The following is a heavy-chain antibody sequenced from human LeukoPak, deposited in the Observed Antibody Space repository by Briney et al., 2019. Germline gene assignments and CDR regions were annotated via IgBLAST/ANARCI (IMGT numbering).Heavy chain of an antibody. D-gene: IGHD5-18*01. CDR2: ISDYNRNT. CDR1: GYTFTNYG. Sequence: ASVKVSCKASGYTFTNYGINWARLAPGQGLEWMGWISDYNRNTYYAQKLQGRVTMTTDTFTSTAYMELRGLRSDDTAVYYCARGGREYRYGRELDHWGQGTLVTVSS. J-gene: IGHJ4*02. CDR3: ARGGREYRYGRELDH. V-gene: IGHV1-18*01.